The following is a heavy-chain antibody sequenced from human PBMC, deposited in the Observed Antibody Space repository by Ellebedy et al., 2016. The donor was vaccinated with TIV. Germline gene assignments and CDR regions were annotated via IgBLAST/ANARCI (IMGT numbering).Heavy chain of an antibody. Sequence: SETLSLTCTVSGASITSDFWSWFRQPPAKGMEWIGYIYYSGSTNYNPSLKSRVTISVDTSKNQFSLKLSSVTAADTAVYYCARSLLIFTFDKCYFDLWGRGTLVTVSS. V-gene: IGHV4-59*08. CDR3: ARSLLIFTFDKCYFDL. CDR2: IYYSGST. D-gene: IGHD3/OR15-3a*01. J-gene: IGHJ2*01. CDR1: GASITSDF.